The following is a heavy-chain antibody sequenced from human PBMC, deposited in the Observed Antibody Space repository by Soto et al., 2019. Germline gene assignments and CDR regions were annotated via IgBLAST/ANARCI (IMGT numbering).Heavy chain of an antibody. CDR2: INHSGST. J-gene: IGHJ5*02. Sequence: XTLSLLCAVYGGSFSGYWWSWIRQPPGKGLELIGQINHSGSTNYNPSLKSRVTISVDTSKNQFSLRLSSVTAAYTAVYYCERGRHLYYYDSTGRWFDPWGRGTLVTVSS. CDR3: ERGRHLYYYDSTGRWFDP. V-gene: IGHV4-34*01. CDR1: GGSFSGYW. D-gene: IGHD3-22*01.